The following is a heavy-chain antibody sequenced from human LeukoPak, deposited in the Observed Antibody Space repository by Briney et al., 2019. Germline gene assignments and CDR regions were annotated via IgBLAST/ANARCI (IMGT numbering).Heavy chain of an antibody. D-gene: IGHD3-22*01. CDR3: TRRYYHDSSGNYYGDY. V-gene: IGHV3-73*01. Sequence: GGSLRLSCAASGFTFTDSAMHWVRQASGKGLEWVGRIRSKANNYATSYDASVKGRFTISRDDSKNTAFLQMDSLKTEDTAVYYCTRRYYHDSSGNYYGDYWGQGTRVTVSS. J-gene: IGHJ4*02. CDR1: GFTFTDSA. CDR2: IRSKANNYAT.